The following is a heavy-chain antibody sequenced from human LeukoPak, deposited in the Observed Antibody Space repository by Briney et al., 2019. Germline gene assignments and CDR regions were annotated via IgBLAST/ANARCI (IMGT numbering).Heavy chain of an antibody. Sequence: PSETLFLTCSVSGDSFSGYYWNWIRQPPGKGLEWIGYVYYSGGTSYNPSLRSRVTISVDSSKSQFSLKLTSVTAADTAIYYCARQMTTLPTGRTFDTWGQGTMVTVSS. CDR3: ARQMTTLPTGRTFDT. CDR2: VYYSGGT. V-gene: IGHV4-59*01. J-gene: IGHJ3*02. D-gene: IGHD4-17*01. CDR1: GDSFSGYY.